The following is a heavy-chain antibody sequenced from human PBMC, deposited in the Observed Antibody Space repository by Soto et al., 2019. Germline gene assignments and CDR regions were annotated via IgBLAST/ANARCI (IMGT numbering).Heavy chain of an antibody. D-gene: IGHD3-3*01. J-gene: IGHJ6*02. V-gene: IGHV4-31*02. CDR2: IYYSGST. Sequence: SETLSLTCTVSGGSISSGGYYWSWIRQHPGKGLEWIGYIYYSGSTYYNPSLKSRVTISVDTSKNQFSLKLSSVTAADTAVYYCARGLYYDFWSGYLGPDYAMDVWGQGTSVTVSS. CDR1: GGSISSGGYY. CDR3: ARGLYYDFWSGYLGPDYAMDV.